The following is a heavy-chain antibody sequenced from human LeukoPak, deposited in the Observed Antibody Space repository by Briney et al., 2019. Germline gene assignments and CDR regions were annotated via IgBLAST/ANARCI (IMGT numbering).Heavy chain of an antibody. Sequence: GGSLRLSCAPPGFTFSSDGMHWVRPAPGKGRGWVSSISSSSSYIYYADSVKGRFTISRDNAKNSLYLQMNSLRAEDTAVYYCASVSHNIVGATTEGYWGQGTLVTVSS. D-gene: IGHD1-26*01. CDR3: ASVSHNIVGATTEGY. CDR2: ISSSSSYI. V-gene: IGHV3-21*01. CDR1: GFTFSSDG. J-gene: IGHJ4*02.